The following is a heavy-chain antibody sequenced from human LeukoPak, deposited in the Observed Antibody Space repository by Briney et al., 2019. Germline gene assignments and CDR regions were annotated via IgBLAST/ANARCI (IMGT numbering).Heavy chain of an antibody. CDR1: GFTFSSYV. J-gene: IGHJ4*02. V-gene: IGHV3-74*03. Sequence: PGGSLRLSCAASGFTFSSYVMYWVRQAPGKGLVWVSRINSDGSSTTYADSVKGRFTISRDNAKNTLHLQMNSLRVEDTAVHYCVRGYTIGPGGYWGQGTLVTVSS. D-gene: IGHD3-16*02. CDR3: VRGYTIGPGGY. CDR2: INSDGSST.